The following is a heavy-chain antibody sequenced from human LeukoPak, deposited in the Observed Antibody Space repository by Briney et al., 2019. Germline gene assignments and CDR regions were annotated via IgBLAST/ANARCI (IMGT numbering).Heavy chain of an antibody. CDR1: GYTFTSYG. V-gene: IGHV1-18*01. Sequence: GASVKVSCKASGYTFTSYGISWVRQAPGQGLEWMGWISAYNGNTNYAQKLQGRVTMTTDTSTSTAYMELWSLRSDDTAVYYCARDPSVFLGSGSYFTFDYWGQGTLVTVSS. D-gene: IGHD1-26*01. CDR2: ISAYNGNT. J-gene: IGHJ4*02. CDR3: ARDPSVFLGSGSYFTFDY.